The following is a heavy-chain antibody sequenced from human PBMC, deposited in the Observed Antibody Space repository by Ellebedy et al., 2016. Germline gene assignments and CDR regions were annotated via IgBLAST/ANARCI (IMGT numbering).Heavy chain of an antibody. V-gene: IGHV3-30*18. Sequence: GGSLRLXCAASGFTFSSYGMHWVRQAPGKGLEWVAVISYDGSNKYYADSVKGRFTISRDNSKNTLYLQMNSLRAEDTAVYYCAKGLRDPNGYWGQGTLVTVSS. CDR1: GFTFSSYG. D-gene: IGHD1-1*01. J-gene: IGHJ4*02. CDR2: ISYDGSNK. CDR3: AKGLRDPNGY.